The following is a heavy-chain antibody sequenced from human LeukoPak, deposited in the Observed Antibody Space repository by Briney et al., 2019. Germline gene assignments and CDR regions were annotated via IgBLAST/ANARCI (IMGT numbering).Heavy chain of an antibody. J-gene: IGHJ4*02. CDR3: ARLPNWNKYYFDY. D-gene: IGHD1/OR15-1a*01. CDR2: IYYSGST. CDR1: GGSISSSSYY. Sequence: SETLSLTCTVPGGSISSSSYYWGWIRQPPGKGLEWIGSIYYSGSTYYNPSLKSRVTISVDTSKNQFSLKLSSVTAADTAVYYCARLPNWNKYYFDYWGQGTLVTVSS. V-gene: IGHV4-39*01.